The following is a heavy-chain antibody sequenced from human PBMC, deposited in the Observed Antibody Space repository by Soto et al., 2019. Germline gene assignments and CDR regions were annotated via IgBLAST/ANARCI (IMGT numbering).Heavy chain of an antibody. CDR3: ARQGGSSSGWYNYYYYYGMDV. CDR1: GGSISSSSYY. V-gene: IGHV4-39*01. CDR2: IYYSGST. Sequence: NPSETLSLTCTVSGGSISSSSYYWGWIRQPPGKGLEWIGSIYYSGSTYYNPSLKSRVTISVDTSKNQFSLKLSSVTAADTAVYYCARQGGSSSGWYNYYYYYGMDVWGQGTTVTVSS. J-gene: IGHJ6*02. D-gene: IGHD6-19*01.